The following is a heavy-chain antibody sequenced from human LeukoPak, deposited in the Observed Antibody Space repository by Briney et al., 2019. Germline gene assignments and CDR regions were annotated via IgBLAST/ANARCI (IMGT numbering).Heavy chain of an antibody. D-gene: IGHD3-10*01. J-gene: IGHJ3*02. Sequence: GGSLRLSCAASGFTFSSYWMHWVRQAPGKGLVWVSRINSDGSSTSYADSVKGRFTISRDNAKNTLYPQMNSLRAEDTAVYYCASGFGESFDAFDIWGQGTMVTVSS. CDR1: GFTFSSYW. CDR2: INSDGSST. CDR3: ASGFGESFDAFDI. V-gene: IGHV3-74*01.